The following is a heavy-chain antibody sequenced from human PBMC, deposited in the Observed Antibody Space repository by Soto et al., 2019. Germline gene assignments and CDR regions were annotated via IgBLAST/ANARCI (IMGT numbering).Heavy chain of an antibody. V-gene: IGHV1-46*01. J-gene: IGHJ4*02. D-gene: IGHD6-19*01. CDR1: GYTFTSYY. CDR2: INPSGGST. CDR3: ARSTSLSIAVAGIYY. Sequence: ASVKVSWKASGYTFTSYYMHWVRQAPGQGLEWMGIINPSGGSTSYAQKFQGRVTITADESTSTAYMELSSLRSEDTAVYYCARSTSLSIAVAGIYYWGQGTLVTVSS.